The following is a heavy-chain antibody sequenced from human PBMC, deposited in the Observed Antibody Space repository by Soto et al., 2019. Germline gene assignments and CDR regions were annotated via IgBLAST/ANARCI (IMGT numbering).Heavy chain of an antibody. J-gene: IGHJ6*02. CDR3: AKGNFDWLVHDYYYYGMDV. D-gene: IGHD3-9*01. V-gene: IGHV3-23*01. Sequence: GGSLRLSCAVSGFTFSSYGMHRVSKNPGKGLEWVSAISGSGSNKYYADSVKGRFTISRDNSKNTLYLQMNSLRAEDTAVYYCAKGNFDWLVHDYYYYGMDVWGQGTTVTVSS. CDR2: ISGSGSNK. CDR1: GFTFSSYG.